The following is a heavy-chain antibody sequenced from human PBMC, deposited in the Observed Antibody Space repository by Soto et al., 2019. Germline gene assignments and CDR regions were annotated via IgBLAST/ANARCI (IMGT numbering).Heavy chain of an antibody. V-gene: IGHV3-30*03. Sequence: QVQLVESGGGVVQPGRSLRLSCAASGFPFTTYGMHWVREGPGKGLEWVAVISYDGSNRYYADSVKGRFTISRDNSKNTLYLQMNDLRHEDTALYYCVGGQYYFDYRGQGTLVTVSS. CDR2: ISYDGSNR. J-gene: IGHJ4*02. CDR1: GFPFTTYG. D-gene: IGHD3-10*01. CDR3: VGGQYYFDY.